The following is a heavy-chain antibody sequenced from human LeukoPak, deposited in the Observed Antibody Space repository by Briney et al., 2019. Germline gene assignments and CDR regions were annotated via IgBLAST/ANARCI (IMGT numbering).Heavy chain of an antibody. D-gene: IGHD3-3*01. CDR1: GFTFSSYW. CDR3: ARESAGYDLWSGYGC. V-gene: IGHV3-74*01. J-gene: IGHJ4*02. CDR2: INSDGSST. Sequence: GGSLRLSCAASGFTFSSYWMHWVRQAPGKGLVWVSRINSDGSSTSYADSVKGRFTISRDNAKNSLYLQMDSLRAEDTAVYYCARESAGYDLWSGYGCWGQGTLVTVSS.